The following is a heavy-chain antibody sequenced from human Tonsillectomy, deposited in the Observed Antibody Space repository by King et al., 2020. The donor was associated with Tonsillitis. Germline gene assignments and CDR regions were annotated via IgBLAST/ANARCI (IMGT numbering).Heavy chain of an antibody. D-gene: IGHD6-19*01. CDR3: ATHSGESSGWYSYFDS. CDR2: IIPLLDKT. J-gene: IGHJ4*02. V-gene: IGHV1-69*09. Sequence: QPVQSGAEVKKPGSSVKVSCKASGGTLTTYAVSWVRQAPGRGLEWMGRIIPLLDKTTFSQRFQGGLTLTADTSATTIYMELSSLNSDDTAVYYCATHSGESSGWYSYFDSWGQGTLVTVSS. CDR1: GGTLTTYA.